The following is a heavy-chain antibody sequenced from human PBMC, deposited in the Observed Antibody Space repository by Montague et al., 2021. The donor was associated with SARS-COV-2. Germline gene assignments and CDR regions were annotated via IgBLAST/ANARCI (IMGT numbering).Heavy chain of an antibody. CDR3: ARVEPLYYGSYAY. D-gene: IGHD3-10*01. CDR2: ISSSGGST. J-gene: IGHJ4*02. CDR1: GFRVGSYA. V-gene: IGHV3-64*01. Sequence: SLRLSCAASGFRVGSYAMHWVRQAPGKGLEYVSAISSSGGSTYDAHVVKGRFTIARDNSKNTLYHHMGRLSGEDMAVYYCARVEPLYYGSYAYGGQGTLVSVSS.